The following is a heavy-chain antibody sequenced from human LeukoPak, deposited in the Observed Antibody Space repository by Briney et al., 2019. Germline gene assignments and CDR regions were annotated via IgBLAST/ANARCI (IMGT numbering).Heavy chain of an antibody. Sequence: GGSLRLSCAASGFTFSSYSMNWVRQAPGKGLEWVSSISSSSSYIYYADSVKGRFTISRDNAKNSLYLQMNSLRAEDTAVYYCARVPRGYSYGFNYYYYGMDVWGQGTTVTVSS. J-gene: IGHJ6*02. CDR2: ISSSSSYI. D-gene: IGHD5-18*01. CDR1: GFTFSSYS. CDR3: ARVPRGYSYGFNYYYYGMDV. V-gene: IGHV3-21*01.